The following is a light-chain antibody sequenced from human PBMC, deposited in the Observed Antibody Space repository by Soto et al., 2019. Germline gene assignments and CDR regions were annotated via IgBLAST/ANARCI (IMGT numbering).Light chain of an antibody. CDR2: GAS. CDR1: ENVRTK. J-gene: IGKJ5*01. Sequence: DIVMTQSPAILSVSPGEGASLSCRASENVRTKVAWYQQKPGQAPRLLIYGASTRATGIPARFSGSGSGTEFTLSISSLQSEDSAVYYCQQYNNWPPITFGQGTRLEIK. V-gene: IGKV3D-15*01. CDR3: QQYNNWPPIT.